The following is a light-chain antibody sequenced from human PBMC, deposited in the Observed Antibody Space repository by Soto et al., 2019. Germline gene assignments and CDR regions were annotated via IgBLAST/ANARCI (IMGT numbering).Light chain of an antibody. V-gene: IGKV3-11*01. CDR1: PSVPNF. CDR2: GAF. J-gene: IGKJ5*01. CDR3: PQRNVWPPVT. Sequence: EIVLTQSPATLSLSPGDRATLSCRASPSVPNFLAWYQQKPGQAPRLLIYGAFNRATGIPARFSGSGSGTDFTLTISSLEPEDSAIYYCPQRNVWPPVTFGLGTRLEIK.